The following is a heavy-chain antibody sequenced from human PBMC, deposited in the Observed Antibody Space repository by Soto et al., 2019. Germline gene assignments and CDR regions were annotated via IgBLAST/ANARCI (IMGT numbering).Heavy chain of an antibody. Sequence: QVQLQESGPGLVKPSQTLSLTCTVSGGSISSGDYYWSWIRQPPGKGLEWIGYIYYSGSTYYNPSLKSRVIISVDTSKNQFSLKLSSVTAADTAVYYCARENVVVAAPDNWFDPWGQGTLVTVSS. CDR2: IYYSGST. V-gene: IGHV4-30-4*01. CDR3: ARENVVVAAPDNWFDP. CDR1: GGSISSGDYY. D-gene: IGHD2-15*01. J-gene: IGHJ5*02.